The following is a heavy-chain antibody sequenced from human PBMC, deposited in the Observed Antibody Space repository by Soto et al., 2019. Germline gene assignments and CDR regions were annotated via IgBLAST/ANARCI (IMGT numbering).Heavy chain of an antibody. CDR2: VSFDGSNK. CDR1: GFTFSTHA. D-gene: IGHD1-20*01. V-gene: IGHV3-30-3*01. Sequence: QVQLVESGGGVVQPGRSLRLSCAASGFTFSTHAMHWVRQAPGKGLECVAIVSFDGSNKYYADSVKGRFTISRDNSKNTLYLQMSGLTPEDTAVYYCARDPPGITTTGGGRIDHWGQGTLVTVSS. CDR3: ARDPPGITTTGGGRIDH. J-gene: IGHJ4*02.